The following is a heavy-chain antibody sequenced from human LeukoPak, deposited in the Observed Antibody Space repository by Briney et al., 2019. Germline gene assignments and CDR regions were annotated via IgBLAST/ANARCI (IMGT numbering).Heavy chain of an antibody. V-gene: IGHV3-21*01. Sequence: GGSLRLSCAAPGFTFSSYSMNWVRQAPGKGLEWVSSISSSSSYIYYADSVKGRFTISRDNAKNSLYLQMNSLRAEDTAVYYCARDQWLFGDYWGQGTLVTVSS. J-gene: IGHJ4*02. CDR1: GFTFSSYS. D-gene: IGHD3-22*01. CDR2: ISSSSSYI. CDR3: ARDQWLFGDY.